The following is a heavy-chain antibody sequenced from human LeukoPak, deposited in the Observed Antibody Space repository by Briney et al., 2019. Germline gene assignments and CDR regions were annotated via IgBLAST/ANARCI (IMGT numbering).Heavy chain of an antibody. Sequence: PSETLSLTCTVSGGSISSYYWSWIRQPAGKGLEWIGRIYTGGSTNYNPSLKSRVTMSVDTSKNQFSLKLSSVTAADTAVYYCARVARSYYYYGMDVWGQGTTVTVSS. V-gene: IGHV4-4*07. CDR3: ARVARSYYYYGMDV. J-gene: IGHJ6*02. CDR2: IYTGGST. CDR1: GGSISSYY.